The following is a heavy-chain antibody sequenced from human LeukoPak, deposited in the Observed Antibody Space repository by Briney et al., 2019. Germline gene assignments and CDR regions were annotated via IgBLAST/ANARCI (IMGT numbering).Heavy chain of an antibody. CDR2: ISYDGSNK. CDR1: GFTLRVNY. Sequence: GGSLRLSCAASGFTLRVNYMTWVRQAPGKGLEWVAVISYDGSNKYYADSVKGRFTISRDNSKNSLYLQMNSLRAEDMALYYCARSLSPVRNYFDYWGQGTLVTVSS. D-gene: IGHD3-16*01. CDR3: ARSLSPVRNYFDY. V-gene: IGHV3-30-3*01. J-gene: IGHJ4*02.